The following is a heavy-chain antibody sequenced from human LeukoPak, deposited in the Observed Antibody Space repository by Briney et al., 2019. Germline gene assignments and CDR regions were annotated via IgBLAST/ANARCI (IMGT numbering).Heavy chain of an antibody. CDR3: ANEIRPNDH. J-gene: IGHJ4*02. Sequence: GGSLRLSCAASGFTFXXXAMSWVRQAPGXGLEWVSAISISGGSTYYADSVKGRFTISRDNSKNTLYLQMNSLRPEDTAVYYCANEIRPNDHWGQGTLVTVSS. D-gene: IGHD4-17*01. CDR2: ISISGGST. CDR1: GFTFXXXA. V-gene: IGHV3-23*01.